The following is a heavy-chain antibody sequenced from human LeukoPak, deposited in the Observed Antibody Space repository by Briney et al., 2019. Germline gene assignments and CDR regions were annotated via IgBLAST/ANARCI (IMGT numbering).Heavy chain of an antibody. CDR1: GYTFTSYG. CDR3: ARDRYCSSTSCYLNYMDV. D-gene: IGHD2-2*01. V-gene: IGHV1-18*01. J-gene: IGHJ6*03. CDR2: ISAYNGNT. Sequence: GASGKVSCKASGYTFTSYGISWGRQAPGQGLEYMGGISAYNGNTNYAQKLQGRVTMTTDTSTSTAYMELRSLRSDDTAVYYCARDRYCSSTSCYLNYMDVWGKGTTVTVSS.